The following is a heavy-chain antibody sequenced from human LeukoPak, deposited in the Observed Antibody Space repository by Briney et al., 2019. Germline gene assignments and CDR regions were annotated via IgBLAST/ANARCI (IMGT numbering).Heavy chain of an antibody. D-gene: IGHD6-13*01. CDR1: GYAFTGYY. CDR3: ARGPLLVAAAGSHYYYMDV. J-gene: IGHJ6*03. V-gene: IGHV1-2*02. CDR2: INPNSGGT. Sequence: GASVKVSCKASGYAFTGYYTHWVRQAPGQGLEWMGWINPNSGGTNYAQKFQGRVTMTRDTSISTAYMELSRLRSDDTAVYYCARGPLLVAAAGSHYYYMDVWGKGTTVTVSS.